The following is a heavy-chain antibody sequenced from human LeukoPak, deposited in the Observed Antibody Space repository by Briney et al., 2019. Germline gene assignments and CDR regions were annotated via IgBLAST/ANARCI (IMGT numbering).Heavy chain of an antibody. Sequence: GGSLRLSCAASGFTFSSYEMNWVRQAPGKGLEWVSSISSSSSYIYYADSVKGRFTISRDNAKNSLYLQMNSLRAEDTAVYYCARTAFLGRGYGYDYWGQGTLVTVSS. CDR3: ARTAFLGRGYGYDY. V-gene: IGHV3-21*01. J-gene: IGHJ4*02. CDR1: GFTFSSYE. D-gene: IGHD5-18*01. CDR2: ISSSSSYI.